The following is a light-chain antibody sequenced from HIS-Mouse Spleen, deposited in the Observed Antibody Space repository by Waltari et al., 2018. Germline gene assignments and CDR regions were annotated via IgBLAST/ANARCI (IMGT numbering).Light chain of an antibody. J-gene: IGKJ3*01. CDR2: AAS. CDR3: QQANSFPPLFT. CDR1: QGISSW. Sequence: DIQMTQSPSSVSASVRDRVTITCRASQGISSWLAWYQQKPGKAPKLLIYAASSLQSGVLSEFSGSRSGTAVSPTISSMQPEDFATYYCQQANSFPPLFTFGPGTKVDIK. V-gene: IGKV1-12*01.